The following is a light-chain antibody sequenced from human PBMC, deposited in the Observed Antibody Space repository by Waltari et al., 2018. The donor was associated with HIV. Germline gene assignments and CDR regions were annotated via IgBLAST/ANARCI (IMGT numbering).Light chain of an antibody. Sequence: DVVVTQSPLSLPVTLGQPASMSCRSSQSLVSSDGTTYGNWYYQRPGQSPSRLIHQVSILYSGFPDRFIGSGSGTDFTLEISRVAAEDVGVYYCMQGSHWPRTFGQGTKVEIK. CDR3: MQGSHWPRT. CDR2: QVS. CDR1: QSLVSSDGTTY. J-gene: IGKJ1*01. V-gene: IGKV2-30*01.